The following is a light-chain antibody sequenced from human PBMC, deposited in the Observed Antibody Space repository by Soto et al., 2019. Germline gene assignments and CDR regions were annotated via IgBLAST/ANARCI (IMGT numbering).Light chain of an antibody. V-gene: IGLV1-44*01. CDR3: AAWDDSLNGPYAL. Sequence: QSVLTQPPSASGTPGQRVTISCSGSSSNIGRNTVYWYQQLPGTAPKLLIYGNNQRPSGVPDRFSGSKIGTSASLAINGLQSEDEADYYCAAWDDSLNGPYALFGGGTKLTVL. CDR1: SSNIGRNT. CDR2: GNN. J-gene: IGLJ2*01.